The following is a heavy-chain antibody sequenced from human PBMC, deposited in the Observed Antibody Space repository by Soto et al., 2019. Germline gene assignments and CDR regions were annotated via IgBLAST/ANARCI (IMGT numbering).Heavy chain of an antibody. J-gene: IGHJ5*02. V-gene: IGHV3-23*01. Sequence: GGSLRLSCAASGFTFSSYAMSWVRQAPGKGLEWVSAISGSGGSTYYADSVKGRFTISRDNSKNTLYLQMNSLRAEDTAVYYCAKAGQQLVLDWYSWFDPWGQGTLVTVSS. CDR1: GFTFSSYA. D-gene: IGHD6-13*01. CDR2: ISGSGGST. CDR3: AKAGQQLVLDWYSWFDP.